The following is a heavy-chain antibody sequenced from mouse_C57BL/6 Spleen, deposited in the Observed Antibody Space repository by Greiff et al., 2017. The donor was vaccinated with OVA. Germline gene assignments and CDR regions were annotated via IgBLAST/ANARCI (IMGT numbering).Heavy chain of an antibody. V-gene: IGHV2-2*01. CDR3: ARNYYGSSYLYFDV. CDR1: GFSFTSYG. CDR2: IWSGGST. J-gene: IGHJ1*03. Sequence: VKLVESGPGLVQPSQSLSITCTVSGFSFTSYGVHWVRQSPGKGLEWLGVIWSGGSTDYNAAFISRLSISKDNSKSQVFFKMNSLQADDTAIYYCARNYYGSSYLYFDVWGTGTTVTVSS. D-gene: IGHD1-1*01.